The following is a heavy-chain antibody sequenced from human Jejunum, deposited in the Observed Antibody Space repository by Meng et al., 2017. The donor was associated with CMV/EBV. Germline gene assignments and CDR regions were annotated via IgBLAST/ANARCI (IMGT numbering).Heavy chain of an antibody. CDR2: ISSTSSYI. J-gene: IGHJ6*02. CDR3: ANQLPWNYYYGMDL. Sequence: GFSFSSFNMNWVRQAPGKGLEWVASISSTSSYIYYADSLKGRFAISRDNAKNSLFLQMNSLRAEDTAAYCCANQLPWNYYYGMDLWGQGTTVTVSS. CDR1: GFSFSSFN. V-gene: IGHV3-21*01. D-gene: IGHD2-2*01.